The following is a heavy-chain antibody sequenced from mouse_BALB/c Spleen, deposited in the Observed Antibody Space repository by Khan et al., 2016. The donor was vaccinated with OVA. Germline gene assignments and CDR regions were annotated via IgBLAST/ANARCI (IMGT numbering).Heavy chain of an antibody. Sequence: VRLQQSGAELVKPGASVKLSCTASGFTIKDTYMHWVKQRPEQGLEWIGRIDPANGNTKYDPKFQGKATITADTSSNTAYLQLSSLTSEDTAVYYCARPNWLVYWGQGTLVTVSA. J-gene: IGHJ3*01. CDR1: GFTIKDTY. CDR3: ARPNWLVY. CDR2: IDPANGNT. V-gene: IGHV14-3*02.